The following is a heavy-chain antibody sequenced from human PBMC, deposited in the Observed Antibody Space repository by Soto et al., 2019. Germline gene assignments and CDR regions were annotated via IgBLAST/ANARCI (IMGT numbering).Heavy chain of an antibody. D-gene: IGHD6-6*01. V-gene: IGHV5-51*01. J-gene: IGHJ6*02. CDR1: GYSFTSYW. CDR2: IYPGDSDT. CDR3: ARDEYSSSTKVLGYYYYGMDV. Sequence: EVQLVQSGAEVKKPGESLKISCKGSGYSFTSYWIGWVRQMPGKGLEWMGIIYPGDSDTRYSPSFQGQVTISADKSISTAYLQWSSLKASDTAMYYCARDEYSSSTKVLGYYYYGMDVWGQGTTVTVSS.